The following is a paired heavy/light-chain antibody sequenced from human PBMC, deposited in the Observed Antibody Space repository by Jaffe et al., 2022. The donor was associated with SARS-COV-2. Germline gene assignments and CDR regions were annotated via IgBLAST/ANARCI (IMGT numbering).Light chain of an antibody. CDR2: AVS. V-gene: IGKV2D-29*01. J-gene: IGKJ4*01. CDR1: QSLLFGDGKTY. CDR3: MQSVQFPLT. Sequence: DIVMTQTPLSLSVTPGQPASISCKSSQSLLFGDGKTYLYWFLQRPGQPPQPLIYAVSNRFSGVPDRFSGSGSGTDFTLKISRVEAEDVGIYYCMQSVQFPLTFGGGTKVEI.
Heavy chain of an antibody. Sequence: EVQLVESGGDVVQPAGSLRLSCAVSGFTFTDYWMTWVRQAPGKGLEWVATIKTDGTETFYVESVKGRFTISRDNAENSLYLQMNRLRAEDTAVYYCARYFRLLTASERLDFWGQGTLVTVSS. J-gene: IGHJ4*02. CDR1: GFTFTDYW. CDR3: ARYFRLLTASERLDF. D-gene: IGHD3-9*01. V-gene: IGHV3-7*01. CDR2: IKTDGTET.